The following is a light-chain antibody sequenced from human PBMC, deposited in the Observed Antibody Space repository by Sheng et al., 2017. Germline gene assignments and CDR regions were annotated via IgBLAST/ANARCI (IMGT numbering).Light chain of an antibody. J-gene: IGKJ5*01. Sequence: EIVLTQSPGTLSVSPGERATLSCRASQSVSTSYLAWYQQKPGQAPRLLLYAGSSRATGIPDRFSGSGSDRDFILTISRLEPEDHAVYYCQQYGTSPQITFGQGTRLELN. CDR3: QQYGTSPQIT. CDR1: QSVSTSY. CDR2: AGS. V-gene: IGKV3-20*01.